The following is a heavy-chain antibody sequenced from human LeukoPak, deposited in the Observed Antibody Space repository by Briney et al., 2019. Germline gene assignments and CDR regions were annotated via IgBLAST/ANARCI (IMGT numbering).Heavy chain of an antibody. V-gene: IGHV3-23*01. Sequence: PGGSLRLSCAASGFTFDDYGMSWVRQVPGKGLEWVSAISGSGGSTYYADSVKGRFTISRDNSKNTLYLQMNSLRAEDTAVYYCAKDREDYCSGGSCYSFDYWGQGTLVTVSS. CDR1: GFTFDDYG. D-gene: IGHD2-15*01. J-gene: IGHJ4*02. CDR2: ISGSGGST. CDR3: AKDREDYCSGGSCYSFDY.